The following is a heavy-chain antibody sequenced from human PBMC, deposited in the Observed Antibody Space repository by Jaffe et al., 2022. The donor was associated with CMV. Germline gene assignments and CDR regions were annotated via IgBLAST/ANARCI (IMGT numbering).Heavy chain of an antibody. CDR2: ISGSGGST. J-gene: IGHJ6*02. CDR1: GFTFSSYA. Sequence: EVQLLESGGGLVQPGGSLRLSCAASGFTFSSYAMSWVRQAPGKGLEWVSAISGSGGSTYYADSVKGRFTISRDNSKNTLYLQMNSLRAEDTAVYYCAKKDLAVAGTERYGMDVWGQGTTVTVSS. CDR3: AKKDLAVAGTERYGMDV. D-gene: IGHD6-19*01. V-gene: IGHV3-23*01.